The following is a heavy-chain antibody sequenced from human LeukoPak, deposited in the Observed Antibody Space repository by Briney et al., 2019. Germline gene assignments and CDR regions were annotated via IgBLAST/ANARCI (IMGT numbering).Heavy chain of an antibody. J-gene: IGHJ4*02. Sequence: PGGSLRLSCAASGFTFSTYGMHWVRQAPGKGLEWVAFILYDGSDKYYADSVKGRFTISRDNSKNTLYLQMSSLRPEDTAVYYCATSPWKLPHDWGQGSLVTVSS. V-gene: IGHV3-30*02. CDR1: GFTFSTYG. CDR2: ILYDGSDK. CDR3: ATSPWKLPHD. D-gene: IGHD1-1*01.